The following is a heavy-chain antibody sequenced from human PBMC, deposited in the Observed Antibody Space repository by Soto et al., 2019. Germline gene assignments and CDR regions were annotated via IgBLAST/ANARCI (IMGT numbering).Heavy chain of an antibody. CDR2: INSDGSST. Sequence: EVQLVESGGGLVQPGGSLRLSCAASGFTFSSYWMHWVRQAPGKGLVWVSRINSDGSSTSYADSVKGRFTISRDNAKNTLYLQMSSLRAEDTAVYYCARFPYYYYYIDVWGKGTTVTVSS. J-gene: IGHJ6*03. CDR1: GFTFSSYW. CDR3: ARFPYYYYYIDV. V-gene: IGHV3-74*01.